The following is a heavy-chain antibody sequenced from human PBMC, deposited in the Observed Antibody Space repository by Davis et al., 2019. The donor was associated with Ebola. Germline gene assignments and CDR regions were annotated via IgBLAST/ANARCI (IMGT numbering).Heavy chain of an antibody. CDR1: GFTFSSYG. D-gene: IGHD1-26*01. V-gene: IGHV3-33*01. Sequence: GESLKISCAASGFTFSSYGMHWVRQAPGKGLEWVAVIWYDGSNKYYADSVKGRFTISRDNSKNTLYLQMNSLRAEDTAVYYCAREKWELTGMFDYWGQGTLVTVSS. J-gene: IGHJ4*02. CDR2: IWYDGSNK. CDR3: AREKWELTGMFDY.